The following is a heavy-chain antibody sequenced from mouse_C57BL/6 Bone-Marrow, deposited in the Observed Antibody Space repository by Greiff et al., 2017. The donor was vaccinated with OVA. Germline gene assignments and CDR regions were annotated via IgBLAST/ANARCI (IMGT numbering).Heavy chain of an antibody. V-gene: IGHV14-4*01. Sequence: VQLQQSGAELVRPGASVKLSCTASGFNIKDDYMHWVKERPEQGLEWIGWIDPENGDTEYASKIQGKATITADISSKTVYLHHSSLTSEDTAVYYCTTYQYWDQGTTLTVSS. CDR2: IDPENGDT. CDR3: TTYQY. CDR1: GFNIKDDY. J-gene: IGHJ2*01.